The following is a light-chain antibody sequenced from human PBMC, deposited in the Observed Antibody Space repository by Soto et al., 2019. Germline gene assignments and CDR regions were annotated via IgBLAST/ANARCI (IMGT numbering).Light chain of an antibody. CDR3: LQDINYPWT. Sequence: DIQMTQSPSSLSASLGDRVTITCRASQSISSYLNWYQQKPGKAPKLLIYAASSLQSGVPSRFSGSGSGTDFTLAISSLQPEDSATYYCLQDINYPWTFGQGTKVDIK. CDR2: AAS. CDR1: QSISSY. V-gene: IGKV1-39*01. J-gene: IGKJ1*01.